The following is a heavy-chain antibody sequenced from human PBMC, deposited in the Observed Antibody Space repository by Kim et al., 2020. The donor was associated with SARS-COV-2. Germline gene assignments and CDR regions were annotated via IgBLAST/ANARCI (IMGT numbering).Heavy chain of an antibody. CDR2: ILPIFGTA. Sequence: SVKVSCKASGGTFSSYAISWVRQAPGQGLEWTGGILPIFGTANYAQKFQGRVTITADESTSTAYMELSSLRSEDTAVYNCATHTVTTSYYYYGMDVWGQGPTVTVSS. J-gene: IGHJ6*02. V-gene: IGHV1-69*13. D-gene: IGHD4-17*01. CDR1: GGTFSSYA. CDR3: ATHTVTTSYYYYGMDV.